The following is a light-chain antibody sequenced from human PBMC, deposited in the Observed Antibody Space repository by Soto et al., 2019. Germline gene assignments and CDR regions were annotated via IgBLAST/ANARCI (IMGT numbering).Light chain of an antibody. V-gene: IGKV3D-20*02. CDR2: GVF. J-gene: IGKJ5*01. CDR1: QRASRQY. Sequence: VLTQSPDTLSLSPGERATLSCRASQRASRQYLSWYQQRPGQPPRLLIYGVFMRADGIPDRFSGSVSGSEFTLTINRLEPEDFAVYYCQKRSNWPPGFGQGTRLEIK. CDR3: QKRSNWPPG.